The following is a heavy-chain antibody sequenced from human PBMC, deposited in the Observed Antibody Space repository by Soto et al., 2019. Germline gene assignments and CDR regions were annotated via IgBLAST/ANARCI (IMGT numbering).Heavy chain of an antibody. CDR2: ISAYNGNT. V-gene: IGHV1-18*01. CDR3: ARDGNGITIFGVDPHWFGP. D-gene: IGHD3-3*01. CDR1: GYTFTTYG. J-gene: IGHJ5*02. Sequence: QVQLVQSGAEVKKPGASVKVSCKASGYTFTTYGISWVRQAPGQGLAWMGWISAYNGNTNYAQKPQGRVTMTTDTATSTADMELSSLRSDDTAVYYCARDGNGITIFGVDPHWFGPLGQGTLVSVSS.